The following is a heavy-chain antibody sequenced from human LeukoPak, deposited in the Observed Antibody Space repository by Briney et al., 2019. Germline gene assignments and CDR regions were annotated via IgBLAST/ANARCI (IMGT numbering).Heavy chain of an antibody. CDR2: IKQDGSEK. Sequence: PGGSLRLSCAASGFTFSSYWMSWVRQAPGKGLEWVANIKQDGSEKCYVDSVKGRFTISRDNAKNSLYLQMNSLRAEDTAVYYCARVRGSWTYYFDYWGQGTLVTVSS. J-gene: IGHJ4*02. V-gene: IGHV3-7*01. D-gene: IGHD1-26*01. CDR3: ARVRGSWTYYFDY. CDR1: GFTFSSYW.